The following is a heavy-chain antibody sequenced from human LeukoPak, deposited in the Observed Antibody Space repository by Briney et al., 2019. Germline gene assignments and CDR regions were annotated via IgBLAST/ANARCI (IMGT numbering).Heavy chain of an antibody. Sequence: GGSLRLSCAASGFTFSSYAMSWVRQAPGKGLEWVSAISGSGGSTYYADSVKGRFTISRDNSKNTLYQQMNSLRAEDTAVYYCAKDVSGYSGYSHWDYWGQGTLVTVSS. CDR2: ISGSGGST. V-gene: IGHV3-23*01. J-gene: IGHJ4*02. CDR1: GFTFSSYA. D-gene: IGHD5-12*01. CDR3: AKDVSGYSGYSHWDY.